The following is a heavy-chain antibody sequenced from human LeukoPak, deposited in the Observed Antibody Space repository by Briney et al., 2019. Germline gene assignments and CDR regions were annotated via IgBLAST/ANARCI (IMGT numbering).Heavy chain of an antibody. D-gene: IGHD3-10*01. J-gene: IGHJ4*02. V-gene: IGHV3-23*01. Sequence: GGSLRFSCAASRFTFSSYAMSWVRQAPGKGLEWVSSISAGGGGSYYADSVQGRFTISRDTSKNTLYLQMNSLRAEDTAVYYCAKGGRMVRGVIVTNYYFDYWGQGTLVTVSS. CDR3: AKGGRMVRGVIVTNYYFDY. CDR2: ISAGGGGS. CDR1: RFTFSSYA.